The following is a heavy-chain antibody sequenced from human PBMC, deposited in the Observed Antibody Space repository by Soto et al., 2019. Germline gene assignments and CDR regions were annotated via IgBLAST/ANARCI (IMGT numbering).Heavy chain of an antibody. J-gene: IGHJ6*02. Sequence: RLSETLSLTCSVSGYSISSGNYWAWIRQPPGRGLEWIGSLYHIGSTHYNTSLKSRVTISVDTSKNHFSLELSSETAADTAIYYCRSSTSCYDESCVDVWGQGTMVTVS. CDR1: GYSISSGNY. CDR3: RSSTSCYDESCVDV. CDR2: LYHIGST. V-gene: IGHV4-38-2*01. D-gene: IGHD2-2*01.